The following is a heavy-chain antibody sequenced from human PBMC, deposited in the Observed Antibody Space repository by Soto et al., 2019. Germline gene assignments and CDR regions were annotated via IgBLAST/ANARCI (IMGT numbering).Heavy chain of an antibody. CDR3: ARDDRIGTYWPAY. CDR2: IIPNFNSP. Sequence: QVQLVLSGAEVKKPGSSVKVSCKASGGPFRSNTINWVRQAPGQRLEWMGGIIPNFNSPTYARKFQGRVTITADDSTNTAYIELRSLRSEDTAVYYCARDDRIGTYWPAYWGQGTQVTVSS. CDR1: GGPFRSNT. J-gene: IGHJ4*02. D-gene: IGHD2-8*02. V-gene: IGHV1-69*01.